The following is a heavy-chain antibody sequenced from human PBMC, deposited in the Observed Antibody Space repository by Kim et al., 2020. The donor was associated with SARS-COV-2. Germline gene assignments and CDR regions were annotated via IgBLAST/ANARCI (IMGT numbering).Heavy chain of an antibody. J-gene: IGHJ4*02. CDR3: ARDKESSMDY. D-gene: IGHD2-2*01. V-gene: IGHV1-69*01. Sequence: TANYAQKFQGRVTSTADESTSTAYMELSSLRSEDTAVYYCARDKESSMDYWGQGTLVTVSS. CDR2: TA.